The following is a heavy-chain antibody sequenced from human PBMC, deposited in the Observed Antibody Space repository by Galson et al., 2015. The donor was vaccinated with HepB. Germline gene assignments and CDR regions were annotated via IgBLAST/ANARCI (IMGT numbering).Heavy chain of an antibody. J-gene: IGHJ4*02. CDR2: ISAYNGNT. CDR3: ARGPQSTIFGVVIPDY. CDR1: GYTFTSYG. V-gene: IGHV1-18*01. Sequence: SVKVPCKASGYTFTSYGISWVRQAPGQGLEWMGWISAYNGNTNYAQKLQGRVTMTTDTSTSTAYMELRSLRSDDTAVYYCARGPQSTIFGVVIPDYWGQGTLVTVSS. D-gene: IGHD3-3*01.